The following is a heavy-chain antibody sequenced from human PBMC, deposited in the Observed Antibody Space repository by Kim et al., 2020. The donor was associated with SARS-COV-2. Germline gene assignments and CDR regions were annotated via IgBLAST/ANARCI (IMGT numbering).Heavy chain of an antibody. V-gene: IGHV1-18*01. Sequence: TNYAQKLQGRVTMTTDTSTITAYVELRSLRSDDTAVYYCARYYYGSGGMDVWGQGTTVTVSS. CDR2: T. CDR3: ARYYYGSGGMDV. J-gene: IGHJ6*02. D-gene: IGHD3-10*01.